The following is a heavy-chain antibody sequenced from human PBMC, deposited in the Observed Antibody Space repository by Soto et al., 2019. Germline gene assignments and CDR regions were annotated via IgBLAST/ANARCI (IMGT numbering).Heavy chain of an antibody. Sequence: PGKSLKISCKGSGYSFTSYWIGWVRQMPGKGLEWMGIIYPGDSDTRYSPSFQGQVTISADKSISTAYLQWSSLKASDTAMYYCASTSIAAAGKDYNWFDPWGQGTLVTVSS. V-gene: IGHV5-51*01. CDR2: IYPGDSDT. CDR3: ASTSIAAAGKDYNWFDP. D-gene: IGHD6-13*01. CDR1: GYSFTSYW. J-gene: IGHJ5*02.